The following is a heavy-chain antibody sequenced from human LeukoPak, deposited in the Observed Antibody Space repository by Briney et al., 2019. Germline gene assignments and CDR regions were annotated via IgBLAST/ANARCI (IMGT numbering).Heavy chain of an antibody. CDR3: ARSYCTGGSCYSGLGSADY. CDR2: IYYSGSA. Sequence: SGTLSLTCTVSGGSINSYYWGWIRQPPGKRLEWIGTIYYSGSAYSNPSLKSRVTISVDTSKNQFSLKLSSVTAADTAIYYCARSYCTGGSCYSGLGSADYWGQGTLVTVSS. V-gene: IGHV4-39*01. J-gene: IGHJ4*02. D-gene: IGHD2-15*01. CDR1: GGSINSYY.